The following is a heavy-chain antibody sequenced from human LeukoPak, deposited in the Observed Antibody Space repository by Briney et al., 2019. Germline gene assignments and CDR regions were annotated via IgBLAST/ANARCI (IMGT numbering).Heavy chain of an antibody. J-gene: IGHJ5*02. Sequence: GRSLRLSCAASGFTFSTYVMHWVRQAPGKGLEWVAVVWYDGRKKYYLDSVEGRFTVSRDNSKNTLHLQMNSLGAEDTAVYYCARGSDNSSGYWVSYLDLWGQGTLVTVSS. D-gene: IGHD3-22*01. V-gene: IGHV3-33*01. CDR1: GFTFSTYV. CDR3: ARGSDNSSGYWVSYLDL. CDR2: VWYDGRKK.